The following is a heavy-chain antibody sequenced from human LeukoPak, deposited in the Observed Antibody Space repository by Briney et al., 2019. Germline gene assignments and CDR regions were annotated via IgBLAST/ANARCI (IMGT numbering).Heavy chain of an antibody. CDR2: MSPKSGNT. Sequence: ASVKVSCKASGYTFTTYDINWVRQAPGQGLEWMGWMSPKSGNTGYSQKFQGRVIMTRNTSVNTAYMELTSQTSDDTATYYCAKGGPADTFWKCFDDWGQGTLVTVSS. CDR3: AKGGPADTFWKCFDD. J-gene: IGHJ4*02. CDR1: GYTFTTYD. V-gene: IGHV1-8*01. D-gene: IGHD6-25*01.